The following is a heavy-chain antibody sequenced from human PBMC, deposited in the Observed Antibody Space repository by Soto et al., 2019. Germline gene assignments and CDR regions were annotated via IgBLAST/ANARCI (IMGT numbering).Heavy chain of an antibody. V-gene: IGHV4-61*01. CDR2: IYYSGST. Sequence: SATQSLTCTVSGGSVSSGSYYWRWTRQPPGKGLEWIWYIYYSGSTNYNPSLKSRVTISVDTSKNQFSLKLSSVTAADTAVYYCARVSSGWSSSFLNWFDPWGQGTLVTVSA. D-gene: IGHD6-19*01. CDR3: ARVSSGWSSSFLNWFDP. CDR1: GGSVSSGSYY. J-gene: IGHJ5*02.